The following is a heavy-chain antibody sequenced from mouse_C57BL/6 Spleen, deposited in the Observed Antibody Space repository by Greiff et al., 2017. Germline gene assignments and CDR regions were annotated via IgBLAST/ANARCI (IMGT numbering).Heavy chain of an antibody. V-gene: IGHV1-69*01. J-gene: IGHJ2*01. CDR3: ARGVTTVVASFDY. CDR2: IDPSDSYT. D-gene: IGHD1-1*01. CDR1: GYTFTSYW. Sequence: QVQLQQPGAELVMPGASVKLSCKASGYTFTSYWMHWVKQRPGQGLEWIGEIDPSDSYTNYNQKFKGKSTLTVDKSSSTAYMQLSSLTSEYSAVYYWARGVTTVVASFDYWGQGTTLTVSS.